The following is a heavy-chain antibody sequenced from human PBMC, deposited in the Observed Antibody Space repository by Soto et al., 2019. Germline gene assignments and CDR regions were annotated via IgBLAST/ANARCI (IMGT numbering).Heavy chain of an antibody. CDR2: ISYDGSNK. CDR3: AKDVRAGTTSFDY. V-gene: IGHV3-30*18. CDR1: GFTFSSYG. D-gene: IGHD6-19*01. J-gene: IGHJ4*02. Sequence: PGGSLRLSCAASGFTFSSYGMHWVRQAPGKGLEWVAVISYDGSNKYYADSVKGRFTISRDNSKNTLYLQMNSLRAEDTAVYYCAKDVRAGTTSFDYWGQGTLVTVSS.